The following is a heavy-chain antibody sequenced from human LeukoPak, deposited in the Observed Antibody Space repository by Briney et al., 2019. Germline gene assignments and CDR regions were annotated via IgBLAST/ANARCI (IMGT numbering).Heavy chain of an antibody. V-gene: IGHV3-30*03. CDR1: GFTFSSYG. Sequence: PERSLRLSCAASGFTFSSYGMHWVRQAPGKGLEWVAVISYDGSNKYYADSVKGRFTISRDNSKNTLYLQMNSLRAEDTAVYYCARETRGAFDYWGQGTLVTVSS. J-gene: IGHJ4*02. CDR3: ARETRGAFDY. D-gene: IGHD4/OR15-4a*01. CDR2: ISYDGSNK.